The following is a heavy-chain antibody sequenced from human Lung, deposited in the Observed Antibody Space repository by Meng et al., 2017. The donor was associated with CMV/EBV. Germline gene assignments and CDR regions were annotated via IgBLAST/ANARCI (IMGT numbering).Heavy chain of an antibody. CDR2: INPILSMA. J-gene: IGHJ6*02. CDR3: ARDFKTRRGIFGTVSGGYYGMDA. D-gene: IGHD3-3*01. Sequence: SVXVSXKAPGGTFDNYAISWVRQAPGQGLEWMGGINPILSMATYPQRFQGRVTITADKSTTTAYMELSSLRSEDTALYYCARDFKTRRGIFGTVSGGYYGMDAWGQGTTVTVSS. V-gene: IGHV1-69*10. CDR1: GGTFDNYA.